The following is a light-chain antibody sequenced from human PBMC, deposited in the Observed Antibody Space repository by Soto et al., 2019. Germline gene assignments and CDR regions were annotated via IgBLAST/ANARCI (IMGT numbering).Light chain of an antibody. CDR2: GAS. V-gene: IGKV3-15*01. J-gene: IGKJ1*01. Sequence: EIVLTQSPGTLSLSTGERATLSCRASQSVSSNLAWYQQKPGQAPRLLIHGASTRAPGFPARFSGSGSGTDFTLTISSLQSEDFAVYYCQQYNNWPWTFGQGTKVDIK. CDR1: QSVSSN. CDR3: QQYNNWPWT.